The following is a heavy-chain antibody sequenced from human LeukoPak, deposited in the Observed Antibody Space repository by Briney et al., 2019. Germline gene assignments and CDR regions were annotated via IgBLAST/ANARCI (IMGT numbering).Heavy chain of an antibody. CDR1: GFTFSNAW. Sequence: GGSLRLSCAASGFTFSNAWMSWVRQAPGKGLEWVGRIKSKTDGGTTDYAAPVKGRFTISRDDSKNTLYLQMNSLKTEDTAVYYCTPHSSGWLALNYWGQGTLVTVSS. D-gene: IGHD6-19*01. CDR3: TPHSSGWLALNY. J-gene: IGHJ4*02. CDR2: IKSKTDGGTT. V-gene: IGHV3-15*01.